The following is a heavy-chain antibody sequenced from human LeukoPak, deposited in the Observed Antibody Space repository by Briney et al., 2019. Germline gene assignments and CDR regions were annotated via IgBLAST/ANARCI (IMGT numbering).Heavy chain of an antibody. D-gene: IGHD3-16*02. J-gene: IGHJ2*01. Sequence: GGSLRLSCAASGFTFSSYWMHWVRQAPGKGLVWVSRINSDGSSTSYADSVKGRFTISRDNAKNTLYLQMNSLRAEDTAVYYCAKALSSSFYYFDLGGRGTLVTVSS. CDR3: AKALSSSFYYFDL. CDR1: GFTFSSYW. V-gene: IGHV3-74*01. CDR2: INSDGSST.